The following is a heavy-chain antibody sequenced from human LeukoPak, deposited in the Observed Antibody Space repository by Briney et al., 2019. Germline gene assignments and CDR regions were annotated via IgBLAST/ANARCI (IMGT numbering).Heavy chain of an antibody. CDR1: GFTFTSSA. CDR3: AADDAQVGAPLPLDY. J-gene: IGHJ4*02. Sequence: SVKVSCKASGFTFTSSAVQWVRQARGQRLEWIGWIVVGSGNTNYAQKFQERVTITRDMSTSTAYMELSSLRSEDTAVYYCAADDAQVGAPLPLDYWGQGTLVTVSS. V-gene: IGHV1-58*01. D-gene: IGHD1-26*01. CDR2: IVVGSGNT.